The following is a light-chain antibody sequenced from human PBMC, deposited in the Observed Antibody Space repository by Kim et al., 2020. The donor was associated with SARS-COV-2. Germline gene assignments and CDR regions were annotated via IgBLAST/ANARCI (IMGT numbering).Light chain of an antibody. CDR2: DAS. CDR3: QHRSNWPPVT. Sequence: SPGERATLSCRASQSVSSYLAWYQQKPGQDPRLLIYDASNRATGIPARFSGSGSGTDFTLTISSLEPEDFAVYYCQHRSNWPPVTFGQGTRLEIK. J-gene: IGKJ5*01. V-gene: IGKV3-11*01. CDR1: QSVSSY.